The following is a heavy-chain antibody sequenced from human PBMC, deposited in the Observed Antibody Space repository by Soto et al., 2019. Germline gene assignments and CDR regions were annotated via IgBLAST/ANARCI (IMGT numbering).Heavy chain of an antibody. V-gene: IGHV3-23*01. CDR3: ARDWTGDTCPCLDV. Sequence: EVQLLESGGGLVQPGGSLRLSCAAAGFTFSNYALTWVRQSPGKGLEWVSTFSGSGGSTYYADTVRGRCTISRDTSKNTLFLQMNSLRVEDMAIYYCARDWTGDTCPCLDVWGQGTTVSVSS. CDR1: GFTFSNYA. J-gene: IGHJ6*02. D-gene: IGHD3-3*01. CDR2: FSGSGGST.